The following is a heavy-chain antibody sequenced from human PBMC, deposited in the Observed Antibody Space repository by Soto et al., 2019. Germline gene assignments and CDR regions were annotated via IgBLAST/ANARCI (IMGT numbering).Heavy chain of an antibody. D-gene: IGHD1-7*01. J-gene: IGHJ6*02. V-gene: IGHV3-74*01. CDR3: ARDRITGTTPKNYYYYGMDV. Sequence: GGSLRLSXEASGFTFKNYWMHWVRQAPGKGLVWVSRINSDGSNTRYADSVQGRFTISRDNANNTLFLQMNSLKVADTAVYYCARDRITGTTPKNYYYYGMDVWGQGTTVTVSS. CDR2: INSDGSNT. CDR1: GFTFKNYW.